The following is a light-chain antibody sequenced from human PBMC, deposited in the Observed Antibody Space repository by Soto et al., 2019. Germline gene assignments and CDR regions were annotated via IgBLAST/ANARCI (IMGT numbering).Light chain of an antibody. V-gene: IGKV3-11*01. CDR2: DAS. CDR1: QSIGNY. J-gene: IGKJ2*01. Sequence: EIVLTQSPATLSLSPGDRATLSCRASQSIGNYLAWYQHKPGQAPRLLISDASNRATGIPARFSGSGSGTDFTLTISSLEPADFAIYYCQQRSDWTPYTFGPGTKLESK. CDR3: QQRSDWTPYT.